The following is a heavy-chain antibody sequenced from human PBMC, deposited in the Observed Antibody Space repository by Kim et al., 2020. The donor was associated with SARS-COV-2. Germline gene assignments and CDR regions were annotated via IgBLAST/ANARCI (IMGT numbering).Heavy chain of an antibody. V-gene: IGHV3-23*01. CDR3: AKDTPMNPYDSSWYYFDY. J-gene: IGHJ4*02. CDR2: ISGSGGST. Sequence: GGSLRLSCAASGFTFSSYAMSWVRQAPGKGLEWVSAISGSGGSTYYADSVKGRFTISRDNSKNTLYLQMNSLRAEDTAVYYCAKDTPMNPYDSSWYYFDYWGQGTLVTVSS. CDR1: GFTFSSYA. D-gene: IGHD3-22*01.